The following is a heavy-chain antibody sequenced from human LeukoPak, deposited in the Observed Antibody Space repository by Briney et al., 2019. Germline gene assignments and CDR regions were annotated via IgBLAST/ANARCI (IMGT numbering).Heavy chain of an antibody. Sequence: GGSLRLSCAASGFTFDDYGMSWVRQAPGKGLEWVSGINWNGGSKGSADSVKGRFTISRDNAKNSLYLQMNSLRAEDTALYYCARSLWFGETVGVYWGQGTLVTVSS. CDR3: ARSLWFGETVGVY. CDR2: INWNGGSK. D-gene: IGHD3-10*01. CDR1: GFTFDDYG. V-gene: IGHV3-20*04. J-gene: IGHJ4*02.